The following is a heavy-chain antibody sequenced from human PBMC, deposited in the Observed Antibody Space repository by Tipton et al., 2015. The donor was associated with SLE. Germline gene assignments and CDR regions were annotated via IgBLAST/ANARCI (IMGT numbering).Heavy chain of an antibody. CDR1: GASISSYY. D-gene: IGHD3-22*01. Sequence: TLSLTCTVSGASISSYYWSWIRQPPGKGLEWIGYIYYSGSTNYNPSLKSRVTISVDTSKNQFSLKLSSVTAADTAVYYCARVAVITQAFDIWGQGTMVTVSS. J-gene: IGHJ3*02. CDR2: IYYSGST. CDR3: ARVAVITQAFDI. V-gene: IGHV4-59*01.